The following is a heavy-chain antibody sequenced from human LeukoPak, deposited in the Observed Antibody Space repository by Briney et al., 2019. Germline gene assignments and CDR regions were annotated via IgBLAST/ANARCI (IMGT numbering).Heavy chain of an antibody. CDR1: GFTFGDYA. D-gene: IGHD6-13*01. Sequence: PGGSLRLSCTASGFTFGDYAMSWVRQAPGKGLEWVGLIRSKTYGGTTEDAASVKGRFTISRDDSKSFAYLQMSSLRAEDTAMYYCAKDRDSSWCFDYWGQGTLVTVSS. J-gene: IGHJ4*02. V-gene: IGHV3-49*04. CDR3: AKDRDSSWCFDY. CDR2: IRSKTYGGTT.